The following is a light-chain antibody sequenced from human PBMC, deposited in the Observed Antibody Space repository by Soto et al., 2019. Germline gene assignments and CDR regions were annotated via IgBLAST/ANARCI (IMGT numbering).Light chain of an antibody. Sequence: QSALTQPRSVSGSPGQSVTISCNVTSSDVGGYNYVSWYQQHPGKAPKVMIYDVSERPSGVPDRFSGSKSGNTASLTISGLQAEDEADYYCCSYAGSPRYVFGTGTKVTVL. J-gene: IGLJ1*01. CDR3: CSYAGSPRYV. CDR1: SSDVGGYNY. V-gene: IGLV2-11*01. CDR2: DVS.